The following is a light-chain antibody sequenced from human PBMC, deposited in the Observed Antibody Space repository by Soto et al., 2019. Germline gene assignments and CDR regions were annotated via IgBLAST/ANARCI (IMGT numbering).Light chain of an antibody. CDR3: CSYEGRYTRV. V-gene: IGLV2-11*01. CDR2: DVG. Sequence: QSVLTQPRSVSGSPGQSVTISCTGTSSDVGGYNYVSWYQQHPGKAPKLMIYDVGKRPSGVPDRFSGSKSDNTASLTISGLQDEDEAAHYCCSYEGRYTRVFGTGTKVTV. J-gene: IGLJ1*01. CDR1: SSDVGGYNY.